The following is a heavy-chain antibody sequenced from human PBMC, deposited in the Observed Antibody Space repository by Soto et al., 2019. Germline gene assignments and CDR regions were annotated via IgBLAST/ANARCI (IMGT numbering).Heavy chain of an antibody. CDR1: GGSISSGGYS. CDR2: IYHSGST. V-gene: IGHV4-30-2*01. CDR3: ARGSKDWNYLGRGPFDY. Sequence: SETLSLTCAVSGGSISSGGYSWSWIRQPPGKGLEWIGYIYHSGSTYYNPSLKSRVTISVDRSKNQFSLKLSSVTAADTAVYYCARGSKDWNYLGRGPFDYWGQGTLVTVSS. D-gene: IGHD1-7*01. J-gene: IGHJ4*02.